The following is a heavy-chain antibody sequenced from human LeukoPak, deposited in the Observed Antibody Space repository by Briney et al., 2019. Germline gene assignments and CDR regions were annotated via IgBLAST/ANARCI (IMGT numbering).Heavy chain of an antibody. V-gene: IGHV4-59*08. CDR2: VFYSGTT. D-gene: IGHD2-2*01. CDR1: GGSISSYY. J-gene: IGHJ4*02. CDR3: ARAGSYQLLFNY. Sequence: SETLSLTCTVSGGSISSYYWSWIRQPPGQGLEWIGYVFYSGTTNYNPSLKSRVTISVDTSKNPCSLKLSSVTAADTAVYYCARAGSYQLLFNYWGQGTLGTVSS.